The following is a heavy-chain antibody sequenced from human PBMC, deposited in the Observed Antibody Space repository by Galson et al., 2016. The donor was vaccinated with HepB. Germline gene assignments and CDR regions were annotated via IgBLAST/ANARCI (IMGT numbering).Heavy chain of an antibody. CDR2: ISDSGSRT. D-gene: IGHD3/OR15-3a*01. V-gene: IGHV3-11*01. J-gene: IGHJ6*02. Sequence: SLRLSCAASGFPFSDSHISWIRRAPGKGLEWISYISDSGSRTYYADSVKGRFTMSRDNARKSAYLHLNSLRVEDTAVYYCATCHFYWTGYAYRDGLDVWGQGTTVTVSS. CDR1: GFPFSDSH. CDR3: ATCHFYWTGYAYRDGLDV.